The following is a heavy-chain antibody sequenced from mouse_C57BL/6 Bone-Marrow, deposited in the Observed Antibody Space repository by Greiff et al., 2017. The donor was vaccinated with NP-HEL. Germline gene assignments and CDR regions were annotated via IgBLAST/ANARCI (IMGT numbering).Heavy chain of an antibody. D-gene: IGHD2-4*01. CDR3: TVYDYDDYFDY. CDR1: GYTFTSYW. V-gene: IGHV1-5*01. CDR2: IYPGNSDT. Sequence: EVQLQQSGTVLARPGASVKMSCKTSGYTFTSYWMHWVKQRPGQGLEWIGAIYPGNSDTSYNQKLKGKAKLTAVTSARTAYLELSSLTNEDSAVYYCTVYDYDDYFDYWGQGTTLTVSS. J-gene: IGHJ2*01.